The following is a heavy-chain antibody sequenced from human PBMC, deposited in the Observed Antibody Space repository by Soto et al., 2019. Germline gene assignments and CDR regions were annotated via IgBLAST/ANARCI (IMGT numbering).Heavy chain of an antibody. J-gene: IGHJ6*02. CDR1: GGTFSSYA. V-gene: IGHV1-69*13. CDR2: IIPIFGTA. CDR3: ARVMWSFDDLWSGSRTHYGMDV. D-gene: IGHD3-3*01. Sequence: SVKVSCKASGGTFSSYAISWVRQAPGQGLEWMGGIIPIFGTANYAQKFQGRVTITADESTSTAYMELSSLRSEDTAVYYCARVMWSFDDLWSGSRTHYGMDVWGQGTTVTVSS.